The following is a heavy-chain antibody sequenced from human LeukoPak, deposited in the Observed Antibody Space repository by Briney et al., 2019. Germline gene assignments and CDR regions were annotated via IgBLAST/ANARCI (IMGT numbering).Heavy chain of an antibody. CDR3: ARDVVVLSFDY. CDR2: ISSHSNYI. J-gene: IGHJ4*02. D-gene: IGHD2-21*01. Sequence: VGSLRLSCAASGFTFSSFTMNWVRQAPGKGLEWVSSISSHSNYIYYADSVKGRFTISRDNAKNSLYLQMNSLRAEDTAVYYCARDVVVLSFDYWGQGILVTVSS. V-gene: IGHV3-21*01. CDR1: GFTFSSFT.